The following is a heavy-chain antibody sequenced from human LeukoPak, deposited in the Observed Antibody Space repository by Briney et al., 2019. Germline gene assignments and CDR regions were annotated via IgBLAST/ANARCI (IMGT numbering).Heavy chain of an antibody. V-gene: IGHV4-38-2*01. CDR1: GYYIRNGYF. CDR3: ASVFASPPRVFDN. CDR2: IHHSGKS. D-gene: IGHD3-10*02. J-gene: IGHJ4*02. Sequence: KPSETLSLTCGVSGYYIRNGYFWGWIRQPSGKGVEWIGSIHHSGKSDYNPSFKRRVTISVDTSENRFALRLSSLTASDTAVYYCASVFASPPRVFDNWGQGTLVTVSS.